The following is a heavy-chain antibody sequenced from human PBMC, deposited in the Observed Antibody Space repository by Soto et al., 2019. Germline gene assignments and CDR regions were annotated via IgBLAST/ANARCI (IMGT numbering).Heavy chain of an antibody. D-gene: IGHD5-18*01. J-gene: IGHJ6*02. CDR3: AKVVRADTMSSNFYYYSGMDV. CDR2: ISNDGSIK. Sequence: QVQMAESGGGVVLPGRSLRLSCAASGFSFSTYGMHWVRQAPGKGLEWMAVISNDGSIKYYADSVKGRFTISRDNSKDTLFLQMNSLRGEDTAVYYCAKVVRADTMSSNFYYYSGMDVWGQGTTVTVSS. CDR1: GFSFSTYG. V-gene: IGHV3-30*18.